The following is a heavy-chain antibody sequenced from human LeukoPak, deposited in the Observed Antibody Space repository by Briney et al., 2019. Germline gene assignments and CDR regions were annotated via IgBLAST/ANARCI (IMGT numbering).Heavy chain of an antibody. J-gene: IGHJ4*02. D-gene: IGHD2-2*01. CDR3: ARDHKYAFDN. CDR2: IGIDSGNT. V-gene: IGHV3-48*01. CDR1: GFIFSDYS. Sequence: GGSLRLSCAASGFIFSDYSMNWVRQAPGKGLEWISYIGIDSGNTKYADSVKGRFTISGDKAKNSLYLQMNSLRVKDTAVYYCARDHKYAFDNWGQGTLVTVSS.